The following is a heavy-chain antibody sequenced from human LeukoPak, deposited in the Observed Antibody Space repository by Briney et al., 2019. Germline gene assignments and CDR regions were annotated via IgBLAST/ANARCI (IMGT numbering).Heavy chain of an antibody. CDR2: INHSGST. CDR1: GGSFSGCY. D-gene: IGHD2-2*01. V-gene: IGHV4-34*01. CDR3: ASRYCSSTSCSHLDY. Sequence: PSETLSLTCAVYGGSFSGCYWSWIRQPPGKGLEWIGEINHSGSTNYNPSLKSRVTISVDTSKNQFSLKLSSVTAADTAVYYCASRYCSSTSCSHLDYWGQGTLVTVSS. J-gene: IGHJ4*02.